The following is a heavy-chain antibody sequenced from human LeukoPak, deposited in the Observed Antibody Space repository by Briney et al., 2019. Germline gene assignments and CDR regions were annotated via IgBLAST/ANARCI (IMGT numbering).Heavy chain of an antibody. CDR2: ISGSGGST. CDR3: ANGGYYYYYMDV. V-gene: IGHV3-23*01. Sequence: GGSLRLSCAASGFTFSSYAMSWVRQAPGKGLEWVSAISGSGGSTYYADSVKGRFTISRDNSKNTLYLQINSLRAEDTAVYYCANGGYYYYYMDVWGKGTTVTVSS. D-gene: IGHD3-16*01. J-gene: IGHJ6*03. CDR1: GFTFSSYA.